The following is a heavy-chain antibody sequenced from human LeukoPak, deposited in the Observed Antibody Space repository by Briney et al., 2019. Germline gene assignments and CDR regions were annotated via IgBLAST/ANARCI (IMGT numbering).Heavy chain of an antibody. CDR3: ARGGASSIPLDY. J-gene: IGHJ4*02. CDR2: ISNSGST. Sequence: SETLSLTCTVSGGSIGGNSYWSWIRQPPGKGPEWIGHISNSGSTYYSPSLSSRVTISLDTSKNQFSLKLRSVTAADTAVYYCARGGASSIPLDYWGLGTLVTVSS. CDR1: GGSIGGNSY. V-gene: IGHV4-61*01. D-gene: IGHD1-26*01.